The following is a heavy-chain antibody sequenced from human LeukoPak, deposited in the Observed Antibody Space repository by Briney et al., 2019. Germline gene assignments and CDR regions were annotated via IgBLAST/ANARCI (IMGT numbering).Heavy chain of an antibody. CDR3: ASAGRAAYSGYDLE. CDR2: IKQDGSEK. J-gene: IGHJ4*02. V-gene: IGHV3-7*01. CDR1: GFTFSSYW. D-gene: IGHD5-12*01. Sequence: PGGSLRLSCAASGFTFSSYWMSWVRQAPGKGLEWVANIKQDGSEKYYVDSVKGRFTISRDNAKNSLYLQTNSLRAEDTAVYYCASAGRAAYSGYDLEWGQGTLVTVSS.